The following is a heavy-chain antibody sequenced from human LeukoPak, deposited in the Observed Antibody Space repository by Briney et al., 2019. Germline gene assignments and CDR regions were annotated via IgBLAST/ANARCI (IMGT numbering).Heavy chain of an antibody. Sequence: SETLSLTCTVSGCSISSDSYYWSWIRQAAGQGREWFGRIYTSETTNYNPSLKSRVSITIDTSKKEFSLKLSSVSAADTAVYYCTRVARRDGYNPGAWYFDLWGRGTLVTVSS. CDR1: GCSISSDSYY. CDR2: IYTSETT. CDR3: TRVARRDGYNPGAWYFDL. V-gene: IGHV4-61*02. J-gene: IGHJ2*01. D-gene: IGHD5-24*01.